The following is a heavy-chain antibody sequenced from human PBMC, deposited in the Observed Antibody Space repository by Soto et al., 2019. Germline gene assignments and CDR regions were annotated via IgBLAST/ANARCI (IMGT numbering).Heavy chain of an antibody. D-gene: IGHD3-10*01. CDR1: GFTFSNAW. CDR2: IKSKTDGGTT. J-gene: IGHJ4*02. Sequence: EVQLVESGGGLVKPGGSLRLSCAASGFTFSNAWMNWVRQAPGKGLEWVGRIKSKTDGGTTDYSAPVKGRFTISRDDSKHTLYLQMNRLKTEDTAVYYCTTLVWFVELNSNSVVDYWGQGTLVTVAS. V-gene: IGHV3-15*07. CDR3: TTLVWFVELNSNSVVDY.